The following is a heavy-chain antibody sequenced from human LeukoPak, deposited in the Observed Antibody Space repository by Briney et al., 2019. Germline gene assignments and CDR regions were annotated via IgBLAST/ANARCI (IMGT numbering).Heavy chain of an antibody. CDR2: ISYDGSNK. Sequence: GRSLRLSCAASGFTFSSYAMHWVRQAPGKGLEWVAVISYDGSNKYYADSVKGRFTISRDNSKSTLYLQMNSLRAEDTAVYYCARDSQQLVLDYWGQGTLVTVSS. CDR1: GFTFSSYA. J-gene: IGHJ4*02. V-gene: IGHV3-30*04. D-gene: IGHD6-13*01. CDR3: ARDSQQLVLDY.